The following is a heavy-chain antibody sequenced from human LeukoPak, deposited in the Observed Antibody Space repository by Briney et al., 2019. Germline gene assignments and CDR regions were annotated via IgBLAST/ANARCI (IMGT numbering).Heavy chain of an antibody. CDR2: IYIRGNT. CDR1: RGSIISYSYY. J-gene: IGHJ4*02. CDR3: ARDQGGYSSAFDY. Sequence: PSETLSLTCTVSRGSIISYSYYWSWIRQPAGKGLEWIGLIYIRGNTNYNPSLKSRVTISVDTSKNQFSLKLSSVTAADTAVYYCARDQGGYSSAFDYWGRGALVTVSS. V-gene: IGHV4-61*02. D-gene: IGHD6-25*01.